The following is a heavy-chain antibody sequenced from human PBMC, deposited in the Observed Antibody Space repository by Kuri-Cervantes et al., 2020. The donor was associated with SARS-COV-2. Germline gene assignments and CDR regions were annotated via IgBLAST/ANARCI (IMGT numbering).Heavy chain of an antibody. CDR1: GGSIISNKYY. Sequence: SETLSLTCTVSGGSIISNKYYWGWIRQSPGKGLEWIGSTHHSGNTYYNPSLKSRVTISVDTSKNQFSLKLSSVTAADTAVYYCARHGGYALFDYWGQGTLVTVSS. CDR2: THHSGNT. V-gene: IGHV4-39*01. D-gene: IGHD5-12*01. J-gene: IGHJ4*02. CDR3: ARHGGYALFDY.